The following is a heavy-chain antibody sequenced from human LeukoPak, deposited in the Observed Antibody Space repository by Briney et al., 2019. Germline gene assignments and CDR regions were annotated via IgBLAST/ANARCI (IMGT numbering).Heavy chain of an antibody. J-gene: IGHJ4*02. V-gene: IGHV3-53*01. CDR3: TTDPYLYDIFFDY. D-gene: IGHD3-9*01. CDR1: GFTVSSNY. Sequence: GGSLRLSCAASGFTVSSNYMSWVRQAPGKGLEWVSVIYSGGSTYYADSVKGRFTISRDNSKNTLYLQMNSLRAEDTAVYYCTTDPYLYDIFFDYWGQGTLVTVSS. CDR2: IYSGGST.